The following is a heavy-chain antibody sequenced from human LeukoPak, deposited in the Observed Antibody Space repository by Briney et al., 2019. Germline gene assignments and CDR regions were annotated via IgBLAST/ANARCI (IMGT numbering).Heavy chain of an antibody. CDR3: ARTGSYYSLDY. CDR2: INHSGST. Sequence: SETLSLTCAVYGGSFSGYYWSWIRQPPGKGLEWIGEINHSGSTNYNPSLKSRVTISVDTSKNQFSLKLSSVTAADTAVYYCARTGSYYSLDYWGQGTLVTVSS. J-gene: IGHJ4*02. V-gene: IGHV4-34*01. CDR1: GGSFSGYY. D-gene: IGHD1-26*01.